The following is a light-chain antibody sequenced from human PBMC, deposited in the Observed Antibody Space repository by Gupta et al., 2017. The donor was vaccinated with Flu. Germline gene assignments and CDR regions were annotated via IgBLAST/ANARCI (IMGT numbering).Light chain of an antibody. J-gene: IGKJ4*01. CDR2: GAS. CDR1: QVLTNDY. V-gene: IGKV3-20*01. CDR3: QHYAREPPT. Sequence: GTLSWSKGERATLSGRASQVLTNDYLTWYQQKVGQPPRLLFYGASKRAPGIPDRFSGSGSGTDCTLTSAKLETEDCARDLCQHYAREPPTFGGGTRVEIK.